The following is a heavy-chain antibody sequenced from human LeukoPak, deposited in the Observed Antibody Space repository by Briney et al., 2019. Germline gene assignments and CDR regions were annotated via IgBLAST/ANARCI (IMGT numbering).Heavy chain of an antibody. CDR1: GXPVSSNY. J-gene: IGHJ4*02. Sequence: PGGSLRLSCSASGXPVSSNYRSWVRQAPGKGLEWVSVIYSGGNTYYADSVKGRFTISRDNSKNTLYLQMTSLRAEDTAVYYCARADYYDSSGYNDYWGQGTLVTVSS. CDR3: ARADYYDSSGYNDY. V-gene: IGHV3-53*01. D-gene: IGHD3-22*01. CDR2: IYSGGNT.